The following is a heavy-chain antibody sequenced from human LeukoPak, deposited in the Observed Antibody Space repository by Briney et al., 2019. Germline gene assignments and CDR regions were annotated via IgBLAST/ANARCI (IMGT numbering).Heavy chain of an antibody. Sequence: PGGSLRLSCAASGFTFSSYRMSWVRRAPGKGLEWVSSISSSSSYIYYADSVKGRFTISRDYAKNTLYLQMNSLRAEDTAVYYCARAGGARYSSGWYLGYWGQGTLVTVSS. D-gene: IGHD6-19*01. J-gene: IGHJ4*02. CDR2: ISSSSSYI. V-gene: IGHV3-21*01. CDR3: ARAGGARYSSGWYLGY. CDR1: GFTFSSYR.